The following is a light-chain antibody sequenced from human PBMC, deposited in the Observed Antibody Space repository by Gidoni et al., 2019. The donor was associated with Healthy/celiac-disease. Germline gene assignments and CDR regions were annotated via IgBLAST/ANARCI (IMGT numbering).Light chain of an antibody. CDR3: NARDSSGNHLV. CDR1: SLRSNY. CDR2: GKN. V-gene: IGLV3-19*01. Sequence: SSALTQDPAVSVALGQTVRITCQGDSLRSNYASWYQQQPGQAPVLVIYGKNNRPSGIPDRFSGSSSGNTASLTITGAQAEDEADYYCNARDSSGNHLVFGGGTKLTVL. J-gene: IGLJ2*01.